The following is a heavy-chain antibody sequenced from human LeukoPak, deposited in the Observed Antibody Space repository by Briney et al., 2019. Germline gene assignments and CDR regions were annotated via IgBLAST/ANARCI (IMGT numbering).Heavy chain of an antibody. J-gene: IGHJ3*02. CDR3: AKGAYYYGSGPDPDDAWDI. Sequence: PGGSLRLSCAASGFTFSSYAMSWVRQAPGKGLEWVSAISGSGGSTYYADSVKGRFTISRDNSKNTLYLQMNSLRAEDTAVYYCAKGAYYYGSGPDPDDAWDIWGQGTMVTVSS. V-gene: IGHV3-23*01. CDR1: GFTFSSYA. CDR2: ISGSGGST. D-gene: IGHD3-10*01.